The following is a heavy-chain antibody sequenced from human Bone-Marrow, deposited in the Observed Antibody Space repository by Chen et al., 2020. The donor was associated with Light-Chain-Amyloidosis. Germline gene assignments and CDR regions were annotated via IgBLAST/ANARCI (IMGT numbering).Heavy chain of an antibody. Sequence: NYWIGWVRQMPGKGLEWMGVIYPDDSDARYSPSFEGQVTISADKSITTAYLQWRSLKASDTAMYYCARRRDGYNFDFWGQGTLVTVSS. D-gene: IGHD5-12*01. CDR3: ARRRDGYNFDF. CDR1: NYW. CDR2: IYPDDSDA. J-gene: IGHJ4*02. V-gene: IGHV5-51*01.